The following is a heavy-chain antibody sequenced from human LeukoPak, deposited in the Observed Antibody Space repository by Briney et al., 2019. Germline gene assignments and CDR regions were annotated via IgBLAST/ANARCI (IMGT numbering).Heavy chain of an antibody. CDR2: IIPIFGTA. J-gene: IGHJ4*02. D-gene: IGHD3-22*01. V-gene: IGHV1-69*13. CDR3: ARGGYYYDSSGYRNLDY. CDR1: GGTFSSYA. Sequence: GASVKVSCKASGGTFSSYAISWVRQAPGQGLEWMGGIIPIFGTANYAQKFRGRVTITADESTSTAYMELSSLRSEDTAVYYCARGGYYYDSSGYRNLDYWGQGTLVTVSS.